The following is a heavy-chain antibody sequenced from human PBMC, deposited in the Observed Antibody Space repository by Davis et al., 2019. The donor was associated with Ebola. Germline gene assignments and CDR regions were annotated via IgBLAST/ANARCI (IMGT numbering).Heavy chain of an antibody. J-gene: IGHJ4*02. V-gene: IGHV3-30*18. CDR2: ISYDGSNK. CDR1: GFTFSSYG. CDR3: AKGELVITRGYFDY. Sequence: GESLKISCAASGFTFSSYGMHWVRQAPGKGLEWVAVISYDGSNKYYADSVKGRFTISRDNSKNTLFLEMSSLRAEDTAIYYCAKGELVITRGYFDYWGQGTLVTVSS. D-gene: IGHD3-22*01.